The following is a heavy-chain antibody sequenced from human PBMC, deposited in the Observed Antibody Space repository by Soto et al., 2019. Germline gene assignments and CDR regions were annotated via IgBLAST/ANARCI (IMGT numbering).Heavy chain of an antibody. CDR2: INHSGST. CDR3: ATVRIRATVTRDRGWFDP. Sequence: KTSETLSLTCAVYGGSFSGYYWSWIRQPPGKGLEWIGEINHSGSTNYNPSLKSRVTISVDTSKNQFSLKLSSVTAADTAVYYCATVRIRATVTRDRGWFDPWGQGTLVTVSS. CDR1: GGSFSGYY. D-gene: IGHD4-17*01. J-gene: IGHJ5*02. V-gene: IGHV4-34*01.